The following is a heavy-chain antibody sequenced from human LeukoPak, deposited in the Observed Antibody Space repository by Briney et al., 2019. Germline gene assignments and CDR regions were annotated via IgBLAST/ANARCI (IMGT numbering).Heavy chain of an antibody. CDR2: INPNNGGT. D-gene: IGHD3-10*01. CDR3: AKVMIRGDRRFDP. Sequence: GASVKVSCKASAYTFIGYFMHCVRQAPGQGLEWMGWINPNNGGTNYAQKFQGRVTMTRDTSIRTAYMELSRLRSDDTAVYYYAKVMIRGDRRFDPWGQGTLVTVSS. V-gene: IGHV1-2*02. CDR1: AYTFIGYF. J-gene: IGHJ5*02.